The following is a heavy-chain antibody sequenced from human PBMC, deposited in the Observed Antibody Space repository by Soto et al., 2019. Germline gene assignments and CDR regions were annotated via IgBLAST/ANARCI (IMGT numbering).Heavy chain of an antibody. Sequence: GGSLRLSCAASGFASGTHGMHWVRQAPGKGLEWVALTSYDGSNNYYGDSVKGRFTISRDNSKSTLYLQMNSLRADDTAIYFCATYTSGALFDSWGQGTLVTVSS. CDR3: ATYTSGALFDS. D-gene: IGHD6-19*01. V-gene: IGHV3-30*03. CDR2: TSYDGSNN. CDR1: GFASGTHG. J-gene: IGHJ4*02.